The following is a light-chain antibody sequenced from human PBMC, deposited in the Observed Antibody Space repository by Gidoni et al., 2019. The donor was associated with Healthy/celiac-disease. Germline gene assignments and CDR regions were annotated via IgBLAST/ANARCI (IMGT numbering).Light chain of an antibody. CDR2: GAS. V-gene: IGKV3-20*01. CDR3: QQYGSSPWT. CDR1: QSVSSSY. J-gene: IGKJ1*01. Sequence: ELVLPQPPRTLSLSPGERATLSCRASQSVSSSYLAWYQQKPGQAPRLLIYGASSRATGIPDRFSGSGSGTDFTLTISRLEPEDFAVYYCQQYGSSPWTFGQGTKVEIK.